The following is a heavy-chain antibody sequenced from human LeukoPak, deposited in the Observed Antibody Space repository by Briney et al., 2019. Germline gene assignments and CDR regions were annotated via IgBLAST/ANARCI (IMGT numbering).Heavy chain of an antibody. CDR2: ISSSSSTI. CDR1: GFTFSSYS. D-gene: IGHD1-14*01. V-gene: IGHV3-48*02. Sequence: GGSLRLSCAASGFTFSSYSMNWVRQAPGKGLEWVSYISSSSSTIYYADSVKGRFTISRDNAKNSLYLQMNSLRDEDTAVYYCARDPTTYYYYGMDVWGQGTTVTVSS. CDR3: ARDPTTYYYYGMDV. J-gene: IGHJ6*02.